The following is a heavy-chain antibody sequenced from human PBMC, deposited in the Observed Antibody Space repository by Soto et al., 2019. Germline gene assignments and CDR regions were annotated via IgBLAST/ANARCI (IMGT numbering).Heavy chain of an antibody. CDR2: IYSGGST. J-gene: IGHJ4*02. CDR3: ATDSRGPLDN. D-gene: IGHD6-19*01. Sequence: EVQLVESGGGLVQPGGSLRLSCAASGFTVSSKHMNWVRQAPGKGLEWVSVIYSGGSTYYADSVKDRFTISRDTSKNTLYLQMNSLRAEDTAVYYGATDSRGPLDNWGQGTLVTVSS. V-gene: IGHV3-66*01. CDR1: GFTVSSKH.